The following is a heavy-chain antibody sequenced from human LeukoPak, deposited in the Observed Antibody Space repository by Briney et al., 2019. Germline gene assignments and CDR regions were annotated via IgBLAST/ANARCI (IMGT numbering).Heavy chain of an antibody. J-gene: IGHJ3*02. CDR2: INPNSGGT. Sequence: ASVKVSCKASGYTFTGYYMHWVRQAPGQGLEWMGWINPNSGGTNYAQKFQGRVTVTRDTSISTAYMELTRLRSGDTAVYYCARGIAAGTAFDIWGQGTMVTVSS. CDR3: ARGIAAGTAFDI. V-gene: IGHV1-2*02. CDR1: GYTFTGYY. D-gene: IGHD6-13*01.